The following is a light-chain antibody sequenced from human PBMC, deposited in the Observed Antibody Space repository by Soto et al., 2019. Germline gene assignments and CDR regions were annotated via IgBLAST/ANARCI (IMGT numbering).Light chain of an antibody. CDR2: TAS. CDR3: LQLNSYPRT. J-gene: IGKJ1*01. CDR1: QGISSY. Sequence: IQLTQSPSSLSASVGDRVTITCRASQGISSYLAWYQQKPGKAPKLLIYTASTLQSGVRSRFSGSGSGTDFTLTISSLQPDDFATYYCLQLNSYPRTFGQGTKVDIK. V-gene: IGKV1-9*01.